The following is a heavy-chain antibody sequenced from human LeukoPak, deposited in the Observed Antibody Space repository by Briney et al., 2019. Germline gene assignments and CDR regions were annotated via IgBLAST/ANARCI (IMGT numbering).Heavy chain of an antibody. Sequence: GRSLSLSCVASGFTFSNFAMHWVRQAPGKGLEWVAVISYDESNKNYADSVKGRFTISRDNSNNTLYLQMSSLRTEDTAVYYCARGHFTDAFDIWGHGTMVTVSS. CDR3: ARGHFTDAFDI. D-gene: IGHD2/OR15-2a*01. J-gene: IGHJ3*02. V-gene: IGHV3-30*03. CDR2: ISYDESNK. CDR1: GFTFSNFA.